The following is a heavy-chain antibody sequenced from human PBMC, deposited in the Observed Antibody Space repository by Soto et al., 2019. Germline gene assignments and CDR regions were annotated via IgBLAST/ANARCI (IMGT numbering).Heavy chain of an antibody. CDR2: IKEDGSEK. J-gene: IGHJ4*02. V-gene: IGHV3-7*03. Sequence: EVQLVESGGGLVQPGGSLRLSCAASGFTFSSYWMSWVRQAPGKGLEWVANIKEDGSEKYYVDSVKGRFTISRDNAKNSLFLQMNSQKAEDTAVYYCVRVGRLGGYWGQGTLVTVSS. D-gene: IGHD3-16*01. CDR3: VRVGRLGGY. CDR1: GFTFSSYW.